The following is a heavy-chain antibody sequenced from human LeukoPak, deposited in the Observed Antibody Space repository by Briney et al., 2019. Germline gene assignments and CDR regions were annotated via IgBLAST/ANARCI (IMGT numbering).Heavy chain of an antibody. Sequence: GASVKVSCKASGYTFTSYGISWVRQAPGQGLEWMGIINPSGGSTSYAQKFQGRVTMTRDMSTSTVYMELSSLRSEDTAVYYCARDGDFTIFGVVILDYYYMDVWGKGTTVTVSS. D-gene: IGHD3-3*01. CDR1: GYTFTSYG. V-gene: IGHV1-46*01. J-gene: IGHJ6*03. CDR2: INPSGGST. CDR3: ARDGDFTIFGVVILDYYYMDV.